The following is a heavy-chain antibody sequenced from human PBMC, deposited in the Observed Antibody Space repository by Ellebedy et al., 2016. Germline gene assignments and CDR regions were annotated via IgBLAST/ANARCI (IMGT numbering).Heavy chain of an antibody. D-gene: IGHD3-9*01. CDR2: IYYSGST. J-gene: IGHJ6*02. Sequence: SETLSLTXTVSGGSISSSSYYWGWIRQPPGKGLEWIGSIYYSGSTYYNPSLKSRVTISVDTSKNQFSLKLSSVTAADTAVYYCARDVLRYFDWLLEAPYYYYGMDVWGQGTTVTVSS. V-gene: IGHV4-39*07. CDR3: ARDVLRYFDWLLEAPYYYYGMDV. CDR1: GGSISSSSYY.